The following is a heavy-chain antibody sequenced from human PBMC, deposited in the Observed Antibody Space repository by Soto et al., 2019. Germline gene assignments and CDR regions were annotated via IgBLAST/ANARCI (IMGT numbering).Heavy chain of an antibody. CDR3: AKDEVVVVPAADYYYYYYYMDV. Sequence: GGSLRLSCAASGFTFSSYAMSWVRQAPGKGLEWVSAISGSGGSTYYADSVKGRFTISRDNSKNTLYLQMNSLRAEDTAVYYCAKDEVVVVPAADYYYYYYYMDVWGKGTTVTVSS. J-gene: IGHJ6*03. CDR2: ISGSGGST. CDR1: GFTFSSYA. V-gene: IGHV3-23*01. D-gene: IGHD2-2*01.